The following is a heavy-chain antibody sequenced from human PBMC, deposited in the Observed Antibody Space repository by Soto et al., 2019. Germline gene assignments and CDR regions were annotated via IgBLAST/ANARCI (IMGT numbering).Heavy chain of an antibody. CDR2: IYYSGST. Sequence: SETLSLTCTVSGGSIISSSFHWGWIRQPPGKGLEWIGSIYYSGSTYYSPSLKSRATISVDTSKNQFSLKLSSVTAADTAVYYCARRERAAGTDWWFDPWGQGTLVTVSS. J-gene: IGHJ5*02. V-gene: IGHV4-39*01. D-gene: IGHD6-13*01. CDR3: ARRERAAGTDWWFDP. CDR1: GGSIISSSFH.